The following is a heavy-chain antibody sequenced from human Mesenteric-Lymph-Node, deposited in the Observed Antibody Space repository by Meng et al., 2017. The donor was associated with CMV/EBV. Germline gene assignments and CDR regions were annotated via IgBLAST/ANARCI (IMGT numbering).Heavy chain of an antibody. CDR3: ARVGYCSSTSCYTDYYYYGMDV. D-gene: IGHD2-2*02. J-gene: IGHJ6*02. Sequence: ASVKVSCKASGYTFTNFDINWVRQATGQGLEWMGWMNPHSGNTGYAQKFQGRVTMTRNTSITTAYMELSSLRSEDTAVYYCARVGYCSSTSCYTDYYYYGMDVWGQGTTVTVSS. V-gene: IGHV1-8*01. CDR1: GYTFTNFD. CDR2: MNPHSGNT.